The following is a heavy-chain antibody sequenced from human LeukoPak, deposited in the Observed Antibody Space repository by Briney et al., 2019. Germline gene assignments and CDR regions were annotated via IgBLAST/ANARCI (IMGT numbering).Heavy chain of an antibody. J-gene: IGHJ4*02. CDR3: ARATHPTYYDSSGYYQDY. D-gene: IGHD3-22*01. V-gene: IGHV3-7*02. CDR2: IKQDGSEK. Sequence: GGSLRLSCAASGFTFSSYWMSWVRQAPGKGLEWVANIKQDGSEKYYVDSVKGRFTISRDSAKNSLYLQVNSLRAEDTAVYYCARATHPTYYDSSGYYQDYWGQGTLVTVSS. CDR1: GFTFSSYW.